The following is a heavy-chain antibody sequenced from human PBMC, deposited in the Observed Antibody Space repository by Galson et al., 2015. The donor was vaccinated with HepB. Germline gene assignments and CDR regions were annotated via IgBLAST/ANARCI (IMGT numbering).Heavy chain of an antibody. J-gene: IGHJ4*01. Sequence: SLRLSCAASGFTFSSYAMNWVRQAPGKGLEWVSGISGSGGRTYDADSVKGRFTISRDNSKNTLFVQMNSLRVEDTAVYYCAKEPVHGDYDSWSGYYFDSLGHGALVIVSS. CDR3: AKEPVHGDYDSWSGYYFDS. CDR2: ISGSGGRT. D-gene: IGHD3-3*01. V-gene: IGHV3-23*01. CDR1: GFTFSSYA.